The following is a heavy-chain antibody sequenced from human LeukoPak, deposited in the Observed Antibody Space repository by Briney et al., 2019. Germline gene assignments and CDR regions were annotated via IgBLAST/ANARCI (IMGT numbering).Heavy chain of an antibody. D-gene: IGHD6-6*01. CDR1: GFTFSSYS. Sequence: PGGSLRLSCAASGFTFSSYSMNWVRQAPGKGLEWVSYISSSRGTIYYADSVKGRFTISRDNAKNSLYLQMNSLRAEDTAIYYCARDEAAARPFYYYYYMDVWGKGTTVTVSS. CDR2: ISSSRGTI. V-gene: IGHV3-48*01. CDR3: ARDEAAARPFYYYYYMDV. J-gene: IGHJ6*03.